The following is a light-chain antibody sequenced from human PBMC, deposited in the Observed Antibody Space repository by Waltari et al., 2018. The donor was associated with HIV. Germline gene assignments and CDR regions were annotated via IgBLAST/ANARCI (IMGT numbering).Light chain of an antibody. J-gene: IGLJ2*01. CDR2: EVS. CDR3: SSFTTSSTLI. Sequence: QSALTQPPSVSGSPGQSVTISCTGTSSDVGTYNRVSWYQQPPGTAPKVVIYEVSNRPSGFPDRFSGSKSGNTASLTISGLQADDEADYYCSSFTTSSTLIFGGGTRLTVL. CDR1: SSDVGTYNR. V-gene: IGLV2-18*02.